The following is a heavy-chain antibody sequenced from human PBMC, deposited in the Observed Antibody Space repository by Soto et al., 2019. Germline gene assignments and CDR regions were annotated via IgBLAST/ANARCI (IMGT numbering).Heavy chain of an antibody. D-gene: IGHD2-2*01. CDR3: ARDSAVGSSKRGFEY. V-gene: IGHV4-59*01. J-gene: IGHJ4*02. CDR1: GGSISGYY. CDR2: ISNTGNT. Sequence: VQLQESGPRLVRPSEKLSLICTVSGGSISGYYWNWIRQAPGRGLEWIGYISNTGNTNYNPSLKSRVSISVDTSKTQVSLNLRAVTAEGTALYYCARDSAVGSSKRGFEYWGQGTLVTVSS.